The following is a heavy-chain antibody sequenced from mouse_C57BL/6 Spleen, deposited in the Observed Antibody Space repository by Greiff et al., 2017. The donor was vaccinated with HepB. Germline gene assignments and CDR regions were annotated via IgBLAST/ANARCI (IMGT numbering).Heavy chain of an antibody. Sequence: EVKLVESGGGLVKPGGSLKLSCAASGFTFSSYAMSWVRQTPEKRLEWVATISDGGSYTYYPDNVKGRFTISRDNAKNNLYLQMSHLKSEDTAMCYCARGQLRLRDYAMDYWGQGTSVTVSS. J-gene: IGHJ4*01. D-gene: IGHD3-2*02. CDR1: GFTFSSYA. V-gene: IGHV5-4*03. CDR3: ARGQLRLRDYAMDY. CDR2: ISDGGSYT.